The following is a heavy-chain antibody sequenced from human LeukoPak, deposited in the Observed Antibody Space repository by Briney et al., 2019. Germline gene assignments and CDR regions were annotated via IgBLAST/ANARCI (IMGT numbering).Heavy chain of an antibody. J-gene: IGHJ4*02. D-gene: IGHD3-22*01. CDR3: ASYDSSGYYPWAFDY. Sequence: GGSLRLSXAASGFTFSSYAMSWVRQAPGKGLEWVSAISGSGGSTYYADSVKGRFTISRDNSKNTLYLQMNSLRAEDTAVYYCASYDSSGYYPWAFDYWGQGTLVTVSS. V-gene: IGHV3-23*01. CDR2: ISGSGGST. CDR1: GFTFSSYA.